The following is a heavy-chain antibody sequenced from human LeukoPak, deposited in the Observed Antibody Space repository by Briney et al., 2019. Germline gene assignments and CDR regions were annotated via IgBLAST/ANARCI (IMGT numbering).Heavy chain of an antibody. V-gene: IGHV4-39*07. Sequence: SETLSLTCTVSGGSISSSSYYWGWIRQPPGKGLEWIGSIYYSGSTYYNPSLKSRVTISVDTSKNQFSLKLSSVTAADTAVYYCARVRPYYYDSSDYYRVGVRQREGKFDYWGQGTLVTVSS. CDR2: IYYSGST. D-gene: IGHD3-22*01. CDR1: GGSISSSSYY. J-gene: IGHJ4*02. CDR3: ARVRPYYYDSSDYYRVGVRQREGKFDY.